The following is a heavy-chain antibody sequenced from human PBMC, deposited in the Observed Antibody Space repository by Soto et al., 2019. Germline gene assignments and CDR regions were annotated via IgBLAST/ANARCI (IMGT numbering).Heavy chain of an antibody. CDR3: ARGSSGVIAAAGTPHFDY. D-gene: IGHD6-13*01. Sequence: PSETLSLTCAVYGGSFSGYYLSWIRQPPGKGLEWIGEINHSGSTNYNPSLKSRVTISVDTSKNQFSLKLSSVTAADTAVYYCARGSSGVIAAAGTPHFDYWGQGTLVTVSS. J-gene: IGHJ4*02. CDR2: INHSGST. CDR1: GGSFSGYY. V-gene: IGHV4-34*01.